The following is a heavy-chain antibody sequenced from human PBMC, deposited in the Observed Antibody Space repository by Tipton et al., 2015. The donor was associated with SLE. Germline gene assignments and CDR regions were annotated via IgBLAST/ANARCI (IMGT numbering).Heavy chain of an antibody. CDR1: GGSISSGNYY. J-gene: IGHJ6*03. V-gene: IGHV4-61*02. CDR3: ARVPFYYYYYMDV. Sequence: LRLSCTVSGGSISSGNYYWNWIRQPAGKGLEWIGRIYTSGSTNYNPSLKSRVTISLDKSNNQFSLRLSSVTAADTAVYYCARVPFYYYYYMDVWGKGTTVTVSS. CDR2: IYTSGST.